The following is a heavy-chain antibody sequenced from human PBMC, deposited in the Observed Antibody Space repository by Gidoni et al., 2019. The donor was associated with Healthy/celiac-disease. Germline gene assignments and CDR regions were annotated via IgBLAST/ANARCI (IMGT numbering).Heavy chain of an antibody. J-gene: IGHJ4*02. CDR2: ISGSGGST. V-gene: IGHV3-23*01. Sequence: EVQLLESGGGLVQPGGSLRLSCAASGFTFSSYAMSWVRQAPGKGLEWVSAISGSGGSTYYADSVKGRFTISRDNSKNTLYLQMNSLRAEDTAVYYCAKDVGVPPDYYDSSGYFDYWGQGTLVTVSS. CDR1: GFTFSSYA. CDR3: AKDVGVPPDYYDSSGYFDY. D-gene: IGHD3-22*01.